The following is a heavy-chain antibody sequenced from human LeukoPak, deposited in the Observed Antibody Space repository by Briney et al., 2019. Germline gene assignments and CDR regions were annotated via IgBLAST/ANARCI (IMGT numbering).Heavy chain of an antibody. V-gene: IGHV3-7*01. D-gene: IGHD6-6*01. Sequence: GGSLRVSCVGSGWTFSRYLTSGVGQAGGRGGEGVANINKNGSEKYYVDSVKGRSTISRDNAKNSLYLQMNSLRAEDTAVYYCARAVVSSSEYYYYYMDVWGKGTTVTVSS. CDR3: ARAVVSSSEYYYYYMDV. CDR2: INKNGSEK. CDR1: GWTFSRYL. J-gene: IGHJ6*03.